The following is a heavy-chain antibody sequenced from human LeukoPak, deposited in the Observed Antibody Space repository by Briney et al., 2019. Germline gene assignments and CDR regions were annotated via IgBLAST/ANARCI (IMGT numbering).Heavy chain of an antibody. V-gene: IGHV4-30-4*01. J-gene: IGHJ6*02. CDR1: GGSISSGDYY. CDR3: ARDRPPDYYDSSGYRPRDYCYGMDV. CDR2: IYYSGST. Sequence: SETLSPTCTVSGGSISSGDYYWSWIRQPPGKGLEWIGYIYYSGSTYYNPSLKSRVTISVDTSKNQFSLKLSSVTAADTAVYYCARDRPPDYYDSSGYRPRDYCYGMDVWGQGTTVTVSS. D-gene: IGHD3-22*01.